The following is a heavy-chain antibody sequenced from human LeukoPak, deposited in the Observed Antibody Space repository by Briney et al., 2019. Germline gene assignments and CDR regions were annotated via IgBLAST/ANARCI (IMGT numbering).Heavy chain of an antibody. Sequence: GASVKVSCKASGYSFTNYGISWVRQAPGQGLQWMGWISVNNADTNYAQNFQGRVTLTTDTSTGTAYMELRSLRSDDTAVYYCARVRYSSGWYSFKDPTKGGVGYWGQGTLVTVSS. CDR3: ARVRYSSGWYSFKDPTKGGVGY. CDR2: ISVNNADT. J-gene: IGHJ4*02. CDR1: GYSFTNYG. V-gene: IGHV1-18*01. D-gene: IGHD6-19*01.